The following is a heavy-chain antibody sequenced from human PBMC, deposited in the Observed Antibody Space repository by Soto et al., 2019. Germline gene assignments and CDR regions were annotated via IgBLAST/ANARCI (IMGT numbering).Heavy chain of an antibody. D-gene: IGHD1-26*01. J-gene: IGHJ4*02. V-gene: IGHV4-34*01. CDR3: AGLIVGASGDY. Sequence: SETLSLTCAVYGGSFSGYYWSWIRQPPGKGLEWIGEINHSGSTNYNPSLKSRVTISVDTSKNQFSLKLSSVTAADTAVYYCAGLIVGASGDYWGQGTLVTVSS. CDR2: INHSGST. CDR1: GGSFSGYY.